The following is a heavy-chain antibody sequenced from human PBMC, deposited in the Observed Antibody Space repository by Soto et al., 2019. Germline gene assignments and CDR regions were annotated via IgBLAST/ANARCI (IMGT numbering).Heavy chain of an antibody. V-gene: IGHV5-51*01. Sequence: GESLKISCKGSGYSFTSYWIGWVRQMPGKNLECMGIIYPSDSDTRYSPYFQGQVTISADKSISTAYLQWSSLKASDTAMYYCASLELRYFDWPDFFDYWGQGTLVTVSS. CDR2: IYPSDSDT. D-gene: IGHD3-9*01. CDR1: GYSFTSYW. CDR3: ASLELRYFDWPDFFDY. J-gene: IGHJ4*02.